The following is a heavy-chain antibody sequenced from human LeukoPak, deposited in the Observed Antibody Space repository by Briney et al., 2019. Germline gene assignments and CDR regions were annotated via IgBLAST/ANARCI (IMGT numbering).Heavy chain of an antibody. CDR1: GFTFSSYS. CDR3: ASDPIRLADNGGDYLEH. Sequence: GRSLRLSCAASGFTFSSYSIHWVRQAPGKGLEWVAVISYDGSHKYYADSVKGRFTISRDNSKNTVYLQMNTLRPKDTAIFYCASDPIRLADNGGDYLEHWGQGTLVTVSS. J-gene: IGHJ4*02. V-gene: IGHV3-30*19. D-gene: IGHD2-21*01. CDR2: ISYDGSHK.